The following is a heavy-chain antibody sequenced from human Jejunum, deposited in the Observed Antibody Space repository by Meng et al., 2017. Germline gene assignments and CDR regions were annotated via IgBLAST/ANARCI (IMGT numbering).Heavy chain of an antibody. CDR3: ARGSRGYSYG. J-gene: IGHJ4*02. D-gene: IGHD5-18*01. Sequence: QVEVEQSGPGLVGPSGTLVLTCAVSGGSITSGHWWTWVRQSPGKGLVWIGEISNRGNTNYNPSLKSRVTISADTSKNQFSLKLSSVTAADTAVYYCARGSRGYSYGWGQGTLVTVSS. V-gene: IGHV4-4*02. CDR2: ISNRGNT. CDR1: GGSITSGHW.